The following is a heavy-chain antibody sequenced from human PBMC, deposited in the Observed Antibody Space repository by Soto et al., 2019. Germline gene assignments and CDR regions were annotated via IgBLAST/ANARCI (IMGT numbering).Heavy chain of an antibody. CDR3: ARDSEIGTQGFDC. CDR1: GGTFSSYT. V-gene: IGHV1-69*04. D-gene: IGHD6-13*01. Sequence: SVKVSCKASGGTFSSYTISWVRQAPGQGLEWMGRIIPILGIANYAQKFQGRVTITADKSTSTAYMELSSLRSEDTAVYYCARDSEIGTQGFDCWGQGTLVTVSS. J-gene: IGHJ4*02. CDR2: IIPILGIA.